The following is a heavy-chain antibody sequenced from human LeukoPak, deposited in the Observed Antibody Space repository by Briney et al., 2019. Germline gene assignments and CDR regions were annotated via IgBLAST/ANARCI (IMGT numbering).Heavy chain of an antibody. V-gene: IGHV3-21*01. CDR3: MVTHPQHYYFDY. J-gene: IGHJ4*02. CDR1: GFSFSRYS. Sequence: GGSLRLSCAASGFSFSRYSMNWVRQAPGKGLEGVSSTSSTSSYIYYADSVKGRFTISRDNAKNSLYLQMNSLRAEDTAVYRCMVTHPQHYYFDYWGQGTLVTVSS. D-gene: IGHD2-21*02. CDR2: TSSTSSYI.